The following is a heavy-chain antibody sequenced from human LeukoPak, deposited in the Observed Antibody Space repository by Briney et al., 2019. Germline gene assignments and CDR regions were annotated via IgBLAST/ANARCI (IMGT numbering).Heavy chain of an antibody. V-gene: IGHV3-48*01. Sequence: GGSLRLSCVGSEFTFSGYSMNWVRQAPGKGLEWVEYISSGSGIIYYADSVKGRFTVSRDNAKNSLYLQMSSLRAEDTAVYYCARRGTAPYYYMDVWSKGTAVTVSS. J-gene: IGHJ6*03. CDR1: EFTFSGYS. CDR2: ISSGSGII. CDR3: ARRGTAPYYYMDV.